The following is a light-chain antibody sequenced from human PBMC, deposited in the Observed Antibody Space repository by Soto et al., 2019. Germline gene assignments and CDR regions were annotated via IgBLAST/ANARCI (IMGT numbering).Light chain of an antibody. CDR1: TSDVGSYNY. CDR3: CSYAGSYVWV. V-gene: IGLV2-11*01. Sequence: QSVLTQTRSVSGSPGQAVSISCTGTTSDVGSYNYVSWYQQHPGKAPRLMIYDVRKRPSGVPDRFSGSKSGNTASLTISGLRAEDEDDYYCCSYAGSYVWVFGGGTKLTVL. CDR2: DVR. J-gene: IGLJ3*02.